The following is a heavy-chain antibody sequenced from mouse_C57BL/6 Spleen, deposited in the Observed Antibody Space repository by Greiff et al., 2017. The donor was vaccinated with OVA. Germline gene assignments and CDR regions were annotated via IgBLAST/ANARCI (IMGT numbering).Heavy chain of an antibody. Sequence: VQLQQSGPELVKPGASVKIPCKASGYTFTDYNMDWVKQSHGKSLEWSGDINPNNGGTIYNQKFKGKATLTVAKSSSTAYMELRSLTSEDTAVYYCARSLYGNDEYYARDYWGQGTSVTVSS. CDR2: INPNNGGT. J-gene: IGHJ4*01. CDR3: ARSLYGNDEYYARDY. D-gene: IGHD2-2*01. CDR1: GYTFTDYN. V-gene: IGHV1-18*01.